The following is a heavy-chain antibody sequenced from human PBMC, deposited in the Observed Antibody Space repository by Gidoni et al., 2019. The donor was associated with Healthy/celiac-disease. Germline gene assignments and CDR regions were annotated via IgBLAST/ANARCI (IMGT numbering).Heavy chain of an antibody. CDR3: VKAHGRILTGYYLVY. J-gene: IGHJ4*02. V-gene: IGHV3-64D*06. D-gene: IGHD3-9*01. Sequence: EVQLVESGGGLVQPGGSLRLSCSASGFTFSRYAMHWVRQAPGKGLEYVSAISSNGGSTYYADSVKGRFTISRDNSKNTLYLQMSSLRAEDTAVYYCVKAHGRILTGYYLVYWGQGTLVTVSS. CDR2: ISSNGGST. CDR1: GFTFSRYA.